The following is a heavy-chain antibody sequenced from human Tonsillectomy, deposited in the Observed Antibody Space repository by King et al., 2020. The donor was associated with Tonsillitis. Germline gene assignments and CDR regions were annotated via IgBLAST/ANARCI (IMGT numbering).Heavy chain of an antibody. Sequence: VQLVESGGGLIQPGGSLRLSCAASGFTVSSNYMSWVRQAPGKGLEWVSVIYSGGSTYYADSVKGRFTISRDNSKNTLYLQMNSLRAEETAVYYCATEYSSSTGAFSTLIWGQGTMVTVSS. D-gene: IGHD6-6*01. J-gene: IGHJ3*02. CDR3: ATEYSSSTGAFSTLI. CDR1: GFTVSSNY. CDR2: IYSGGST. V-gene: IGHV3-53*01.